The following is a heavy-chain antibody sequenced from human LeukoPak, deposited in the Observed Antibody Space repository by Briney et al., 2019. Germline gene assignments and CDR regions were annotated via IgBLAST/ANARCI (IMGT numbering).Heavy chain of an antibody. CDR3: ASVCSGTSCYRDY. CDR1: GYSISSTYY. D-gene: IGHD2-2*01. Sequence: SETLSLTCTVSGYSISSTYYWGWIRQPPGKGLEWIGRIYHSGSTYDNPSLKSRVTISVDTSKNQFSLRLSSVTAADTAVYYCASVCSGTSCYRDYWGQGTLVTVSS. V-gene: IGHV4-38-2*02. CDR2: IYHSGST. J-gene: IGHJ4*02.